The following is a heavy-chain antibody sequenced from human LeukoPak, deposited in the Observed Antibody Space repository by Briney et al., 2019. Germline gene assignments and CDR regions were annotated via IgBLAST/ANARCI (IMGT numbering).Heavy chain of an antibody. D-gene: IGHD6-13*01. Sequence: RGESLKISCKGSGYSFTSYWIGWVRQMPGKGLEWMGIIYPGDSDTRCSPSFQGQVTISADKSISTAYLQWSSLKASDTAMYYCTIKYDSSWYSPFDYWGQGTLVTVSS. CDR3: TIKYDSSWYSPFDY. J-gene: IGHJ4*02. CDR2: IYPGDSDT. CDR1: GYSFTSYW. V-gene: IGHV5-51*01.